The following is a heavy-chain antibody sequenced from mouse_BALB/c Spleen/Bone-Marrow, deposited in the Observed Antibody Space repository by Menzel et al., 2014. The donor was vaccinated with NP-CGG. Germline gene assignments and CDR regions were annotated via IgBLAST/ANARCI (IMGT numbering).Heavy chain of an antibody. Sequence: LVESGAELMKPGASVKISCKATGYTFSSYWIEWVKQRPGHGLEWIGEILPGSGRTNYNEKFKGKATFTADTSSNTAYMQLSSLTSEDSAVYYCARRVTTANYWGQGTTLTVSS. CDR3: ARRVTTANY. V-gene: IGHV1-9*01. D-gene: IGHD1-2*01. CDR2: ILPGSGRT. J-gene: IGHJ2*01. CDR1: GYTFSSYW.